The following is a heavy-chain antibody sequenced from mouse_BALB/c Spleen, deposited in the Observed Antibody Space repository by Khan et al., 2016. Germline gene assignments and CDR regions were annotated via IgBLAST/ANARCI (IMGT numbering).Heavy chain of an antibody. CDR3: VRVVRRGSVDY. V-gene: IGHV3-2*02. Sequence: EVQLQESGPGLVKPSQSLSLTCTVTGYSITSDYAWNWIRQFPGNKLEYMGYISYSGRTNYNPSLKSRISITRDTSKNPFFLQLNSVTTEDTATYYCVRVVRRGSVDYGGQGTTLTVSS. CDR2: ISYSGRT. J-gene: IGHJ2*01. CDR1: GYSITSDYA. D-gene: IGHD2-14*01.